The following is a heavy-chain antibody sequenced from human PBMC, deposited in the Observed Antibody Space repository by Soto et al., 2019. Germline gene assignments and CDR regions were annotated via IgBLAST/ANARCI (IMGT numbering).Heavy chain of an antibody. D-gene: IGHD2-2*01. CDR3: ARTQGSSTSLEIYYYYYYGMDV. CDR2: IIPIVGTA. CDR1: GGTFSSYA. V-gene: IGHV1-69*01. Sequence: QVQRVQSGAEVKKPGSSVKVSCKASGGTFSSYAISWVRQAPGEGLEWMGGIIPIVGTANYAQKVQGRVTITADESTSTAYMEWSSLRSEDPAVYYCARTQGSSTSLEIYYYYYYGMDVWGQGTTVTVSS. J-gene: IGHJ6*02.